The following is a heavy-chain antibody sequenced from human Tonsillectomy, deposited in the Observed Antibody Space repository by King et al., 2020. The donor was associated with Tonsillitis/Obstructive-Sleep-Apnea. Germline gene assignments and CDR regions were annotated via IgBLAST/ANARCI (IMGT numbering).Heavy chain of an antibody. CDR3: ARGPENDYGSGSYYNSGGD. Sequence: QLVQSGAEVKKPGSSVKVSCKASGGTFSSYAISWVRQAPGQGLEWMGGIIPIFGTANYAQKFQGRVTITADESTSTAYMEVSSLRSEDTAVYYCARGPENDYGSGSYYNSGGDWGQGTLVTVSS. D-gene: IGHD3-10*01. CDR2: IIPIFGTA. CDR1: GGTFSSYA. J-gene: IGHJ4*02. V-gene: IGHV1-69*01.